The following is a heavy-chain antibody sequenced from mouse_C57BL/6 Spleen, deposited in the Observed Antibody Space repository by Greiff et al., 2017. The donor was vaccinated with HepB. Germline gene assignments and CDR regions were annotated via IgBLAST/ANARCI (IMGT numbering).Heavy chain of an antibody. V-gene: IGHV5-9*01. CDR2: ISGGGGNT. Sequence: EVQLQQSGGGLVKPGGSLKLSCAASGFTFSSYTMSWVRQTPEKRLEWVATISGGGGNTYYPDSVKGRFTISRDNAKNTLYLQMSSLRSEDTALYYCARWDGNYFAWFAYWGQGTLVTVSA. J-gene: IGHJ3*01. CDR1: GFTFSSYT. D-gene: IGHD2-1*01. CDR3: ARWDGNYFAWFAY.